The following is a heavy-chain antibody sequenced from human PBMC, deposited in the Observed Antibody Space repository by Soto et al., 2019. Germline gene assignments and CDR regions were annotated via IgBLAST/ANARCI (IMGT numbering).Heavy chain of an antibody. CDR2: IWYDGSNK. CDR3: ARGRYSRGRYGLDY. CDR1: GFTFSSYG. Sequence: QVQLVESGGGVVQPGRSLRLSCAASGFTFSSYGIHWVRQAPGKGLEWVAVIWYDGSNKYYADSVKGRFTISRDNSKNPLELQMNRLRAEDTAVYYCARGRYSRGRYGLDYRGQGTLVTVSS. V-gene: IGHV3-33*01. J-gene: IGHJ4*02. D-gene: IGHD6-19*01.